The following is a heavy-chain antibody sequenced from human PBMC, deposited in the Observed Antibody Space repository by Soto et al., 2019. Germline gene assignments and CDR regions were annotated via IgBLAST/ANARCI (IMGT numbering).Heavy chain of an antibody. CDR3: ARDSTVNLIKGLDY. CDR1: GFAFSTFA. J-gene: IGHJ4*02. V-gene: IGHV3-30-3*01. D-gene: IGHD1-20*01. Sequence: QVQLVESGGGVVQPGRSLRLSCAASGFAFSTFAMHWVRQAPGKGLEWVTLIAYDGSNKFYADSVKGRFTISRDNSKNTLYLQMNSLRAEDTAVYHCARDSTVNLIKGLDYWGQGTLVTVSS. CDR2: IAYDGSNK.